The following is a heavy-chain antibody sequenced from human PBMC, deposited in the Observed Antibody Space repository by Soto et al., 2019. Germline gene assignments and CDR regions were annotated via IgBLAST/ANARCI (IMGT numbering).Heavy chain of an antibody. CDR2: IIPMFGTA. V-gene: IGHV1-69*12. CDR1: GGTFNSYA. D-gene: IGHD1-1*01. J-gene: IGHJ6*02. CDR3: ATMKGGTQSYYYGMDV. Sequence: QVQLVQSGAEVKKPGSSVKVSCKASGGTFNSYAISWVRQAPGQGLEWMGGIIPMFGTADYAQKFQGRVTITADESTSTAYMELRSLRSDDTAVYYCATMKGGTQSYYYGMDVWGQGTTVTVSS.